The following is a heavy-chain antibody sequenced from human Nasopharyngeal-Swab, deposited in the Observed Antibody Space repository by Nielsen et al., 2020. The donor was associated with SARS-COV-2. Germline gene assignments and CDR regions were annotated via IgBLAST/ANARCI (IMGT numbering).Heavy chain of an antibody. CDR3: TKDSGWLATF. CDR2: IARSGTTT. J-gene: IGHJ6*02. CDR1: GFTFSNSD. V-gene: IGHV3-23*01. D-gene: IGHD6-19*01. Sequence: GGSLRLSCAASGFTFSNSDMSWVRQAPGKGLEWVSGIARSGTTTYYVDSVKGRFTISRDNSKNTLYLQMNSLRAEDTALYYCTKDSGWLATFWGQGTAVTVSS.